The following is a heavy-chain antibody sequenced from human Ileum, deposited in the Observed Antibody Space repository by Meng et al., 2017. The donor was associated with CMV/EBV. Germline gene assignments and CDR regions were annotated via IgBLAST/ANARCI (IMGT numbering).Heavy chain of an antibody. CDR1: GFTFRSDW. V-gene: IGHV3-7*04. J-gene: IGHJ4*02. D-gene: IGHD1-1*01. Sequence: GGGLVQPGGSLRLFCVASGFTFRSDWMSWVRQAPGKGLEWVANIKEDGSEKYYGDSVKGRFTISRDNAQKSLYLQMNSLRVDDTAVYYCVRAGIGQTPPLGHWGQGTLVTVSS. CDR2: IKEDGSEK. CDR3: VRAGIGQTPPLGH.